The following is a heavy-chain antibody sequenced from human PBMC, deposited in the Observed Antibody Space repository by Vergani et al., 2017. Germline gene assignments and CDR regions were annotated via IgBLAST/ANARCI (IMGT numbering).Heavy chain of an antibody. D-gene: IGHD5-18*01. Sequence: VQLVQSGAEVKKPGASVKVSCKASGYTFTSYGISWVRQMPGKGLEWMGIIYPGDSDTRYSPSFQGQVTISADKSISTAYLQWSSLKASDTAMYYCARGFEYSYGEGDAFDIWGQGTMVTVSS. CDR3: ARGFEYSYGEGDAFDI. V-gene: IGHV5-51*01. CDR2: IYPGDSDT. J-gene: IGHJ3*02. CDR1: GYTFTSYG.